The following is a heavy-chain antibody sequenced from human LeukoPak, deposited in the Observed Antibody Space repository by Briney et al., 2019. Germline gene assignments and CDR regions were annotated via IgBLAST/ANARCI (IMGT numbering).Heavy chain of an antibody. CDR2: IYTSGST. J-gene: IGHJ3*02. CDR3: ARDQGQQWLVRSGSDAFDI. CDR1: GDSISSSNCY. Sequence: PSETLSLTCTVSGDSISSSNCYWGWIRQPAGKGLEWIGRIYTSGSTNYNPSLKSRVTMSVDTSKNQFSLKLSSVTAADTAVYYCARDQGQQWLVRSGSDAFDIWGQGTMVTVSS. V-gene: IGHV4-61*02. D-gene: IGHD6-19*01.